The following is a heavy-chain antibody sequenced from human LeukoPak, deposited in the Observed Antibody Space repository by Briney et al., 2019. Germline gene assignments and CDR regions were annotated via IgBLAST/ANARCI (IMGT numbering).Heavy chain of an antibody. Sequence: ASVKVSCKASGYTFMSYSVSWVRQAPGQGLEWMGWISPYIGNPNYAQKFQGRVTMATDTSTSTAYMELGSLGSDDSAVYYCTRMRDSNAGNYFDYWGQGTLVSVSS. CDR2: ISPYIGNP. D-gene: IGHD2-21*02. V-gene: IGHV1-18*01. CDR3: TRMRDSNAGNYFDY. J-gene: IGHJ4*02. CDR1: GYTFMSYS.